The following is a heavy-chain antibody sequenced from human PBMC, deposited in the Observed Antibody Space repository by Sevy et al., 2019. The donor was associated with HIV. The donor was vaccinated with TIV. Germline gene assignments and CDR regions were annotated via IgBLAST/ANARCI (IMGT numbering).Heavy chain of an antibody. V-gene: IGHV3-48*01. Sequence: GGSLRLSCAASGFTFSSYSMNWVRQAPGKGLEWASYISSSSSTIYYADSVKSRFTISRDNAKNSLYLQMNSLRAEDTAVYYCARAMNIVVVPAAITYYYYYGMDVWGQGTTVTVSS. CDR3: ARAMNIVVVPAAITYYYYYGMDV. CDR2: ISSSSSTI. J-gene: IGHJ6*02. CDR1: GFTFSSYS. D-gene: IGHD2-2*01.